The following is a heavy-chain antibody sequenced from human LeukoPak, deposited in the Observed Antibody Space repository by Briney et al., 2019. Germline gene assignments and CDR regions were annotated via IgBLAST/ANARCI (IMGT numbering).Heavy chain of an antibody. CDR3: VRGNDYGGPHY. D-gene: IGHD4-23*01. J-gene: IGHJ4*02. CDR2: IDRDGSRI. V-gene: IGHV3-74*01. CDR1: GFTFSSYW. Sequence: QPGGSLRLSCAVSGFTFSSYWMHWVRQAPGKGLVWVSRIDRDGSRINYADSAKGRFTISRDNGKNTLFLQMNSLRAEDAAVYYCVRGNDYGGPHYWGQGTLVTVSS.